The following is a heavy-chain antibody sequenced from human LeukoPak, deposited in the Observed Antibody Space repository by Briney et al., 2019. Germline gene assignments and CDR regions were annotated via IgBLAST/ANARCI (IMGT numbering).Heavy chain of an antibody. J-gene: IGHJ4*02. CDR2: INHSGST. Sequence: SETLSLTCAVYGGSFSGYHWSWIRQPPGKGLEWIGEINHSGSTNYNPSLKSRVTISVDTSKNQFSLKLSSVTAADTAVYYCARGGHGYCSGGSCYSGGVGYYFDYWGQGTLVTVSS. V-gene: IGHV4-34*01. CDR3: ARGGHGYCSGGSCYSGGVGYYFDY. CDR1: GGSFSGYH. D-gene: IGHD2-15*01.